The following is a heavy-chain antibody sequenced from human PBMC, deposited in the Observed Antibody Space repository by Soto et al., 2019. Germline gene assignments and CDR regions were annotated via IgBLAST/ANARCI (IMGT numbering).Heavy chain of an antibody. CDR3: ASQDSYYYYYGMDV. CDR2: IYYSGST. V-gene: IGHV4-39*01. D-gene: IGHD2-15*01. J-gene: IGHJ6*02. CDR1: GGSISSSSYY. Sequence: SETLSLTCTVSGGSISSSSYYLGWIRQPPGKGLEWIGSIYYSGSTYYNPSLKSRVTISVDTSKNQFSLKLSSVTAADTAVYYCASQDSYYYYYGMDVWGQGTTVTVSS.